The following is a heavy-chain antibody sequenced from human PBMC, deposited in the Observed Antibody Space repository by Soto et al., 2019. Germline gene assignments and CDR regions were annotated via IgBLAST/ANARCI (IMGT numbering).Heavy chain of an antibody. Sequence: SETLSLTWTVSGGSISGYYWRWIRQSPGKGLEWIGYIHYSGSTNYNPSLKSRVTISVDTSKNQLSLKLSSVTAADTAVYYCARGSAAGTKSPFEYWGQGTLVTVSS. V-gene: IGHV4-59*01. CDR1: GGSISGYY. CDR3: ARGSAAGTKSPFEY. CDR2: IHYSGST. D-gene: IGHD6-13*01. J-gene: IGHJ4*02.